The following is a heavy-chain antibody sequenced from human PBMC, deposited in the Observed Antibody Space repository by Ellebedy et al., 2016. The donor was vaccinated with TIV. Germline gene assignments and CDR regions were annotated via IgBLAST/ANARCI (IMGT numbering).Heavy chain of an antibody. CDR1: GFTFSSYA. CDR3: TKDAWERAQVSWEHDF. V-gene: IGHV3-23*01. J-gene: IGHJ4*02. Sequence: GESLKISCAASGFTFSSYAMSWVRQAPGKGLEWVSTISNTGSRTYYADSVEGRFIISRDNSKKTLYLQMNSLRAEDTAVYYCTKDAWERAQVSWEHDFWGQGTLVTVSS. D-gene: IGHD1-26*01. CDR2: ISNTGSRT.